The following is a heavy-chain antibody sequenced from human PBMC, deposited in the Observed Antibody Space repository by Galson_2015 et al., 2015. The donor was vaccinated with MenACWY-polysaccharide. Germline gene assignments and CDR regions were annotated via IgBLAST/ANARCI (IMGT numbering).Heavy chain of an antibody. CDR3: ARGGLPGAMDL. D-gene: IGHD2-2*01. CDR2: MNQDGSVK. Sequence: SLRLSCAASGFSFNNHWMNWVRQAPGKGLEWVANMNQDGSVKYYIDSVKGRFTISRDNAKNSLSLQMNRLRGDDTAVYYCARGGLPGAMDLWGQGTLVTVPS. J-gene: IGHJ5*02. CDR1: GFSFNNHW. V-gene: IGHV3-7*01.